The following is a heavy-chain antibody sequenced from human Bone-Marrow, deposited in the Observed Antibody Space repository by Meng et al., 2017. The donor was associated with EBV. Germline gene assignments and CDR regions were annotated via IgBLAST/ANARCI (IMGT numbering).Heavy chain of an antibody. CDR3: AKELYYGFRFYDL. CDR1: GFSFSNYG. V-gene: IGHV3-33*06. D-gene: IGHD3-10*01. J-gene: IGHJ5*02. CDR2: IWHDGSYK. Sequence: VELVASGGGVVQPGRSLRLTCAASGFSFSNYGIQWVRQAPGKGLEWVAVIWHDGSYKDSADSVKGRIAISRDNSKNMLYLQMNSLRAEDTAVYYCAKELYYGFRFYDLWGQGTLVTVSS.